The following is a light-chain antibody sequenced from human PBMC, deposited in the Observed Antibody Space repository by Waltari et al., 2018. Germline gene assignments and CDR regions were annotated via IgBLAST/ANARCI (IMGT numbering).Light chain of an antibody. CDR1: QNIRTY. J-gene: IGKJ5*01. V-gene: IGKV1-39*01. Sequence: DIQLTQSPSSLSASVGDTVTITCRPSQNIRTYLNWYQQKPGKTPKVLIYAASTLQSGVPSRFSGIGSGTYFTLTISNLQPEDFATYYCQQSLKTPITFGQGTQLEIK. CDR3: QQSLKTPIT. CDR2: AAS.